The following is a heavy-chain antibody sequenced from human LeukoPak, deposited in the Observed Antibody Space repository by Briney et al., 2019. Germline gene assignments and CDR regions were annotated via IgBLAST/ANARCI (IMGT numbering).Heavy chain of an antibody. CDR1: GYSFTSYW. D-gene: IGHD3-10*01. J-gene: IGHJ4*02. V-gene: IGHV5-51*01. CDR2: IYPGDSDT. CDR3: ARPTYYYDSGSYSLVYFDY. Sequence: GESLKISCKGSGYSFTSYWIGWVRQMPGKGLEWMGIIYPGDSDTRYSPSFQGQVTISADKSISTAYLQWSSLKASDTAMYYCARPTYYYDSGSYSLVYFDYWGQGTLVTVSS.